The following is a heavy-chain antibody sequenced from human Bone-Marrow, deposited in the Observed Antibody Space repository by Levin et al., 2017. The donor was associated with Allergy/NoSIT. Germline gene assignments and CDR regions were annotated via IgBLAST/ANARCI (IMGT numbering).Heavy chain of an antibody. V-gene: IGHV3-21*04. CDR3: ASRLTASGGLDV. CDR1: GVTRNNYA. J-gene: IGHJ6*02. D-gene: IGHD5-18*01. CDR2: INSNSAYI. Sequence: GESLKISCAVSGVTRNNYALTWVRQPPGKGLEWVSSINSNSAYIHYGDSVKGRFTISRDNSKKLLFLQMNSLRDEDTATYYCASRLTASGGLDVWGHGTTVTVSS.